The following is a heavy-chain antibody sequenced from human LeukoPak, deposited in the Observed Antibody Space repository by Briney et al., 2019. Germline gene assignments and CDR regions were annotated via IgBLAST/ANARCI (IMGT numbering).Heavy chain of an antibody. CDR1: GYTFTSYG. Sequence: ASVKVSCKASGYTFTSYGISWVRQAPGQGLEWMRWISAYNGNTNYAQKLQGRVTMTTDTSTSTAYMELRSLRSDDTAVYYSARTTYYDFWSGYYTDYWGQGTLVTVSS. D-gene: IGHD3-3*01. J-gene: IGHJ4*02. CDR3: ARTTYYDFWSGYYTDY. CDR2: ISAYNGNT. V-gene: IGHV1-18*01.